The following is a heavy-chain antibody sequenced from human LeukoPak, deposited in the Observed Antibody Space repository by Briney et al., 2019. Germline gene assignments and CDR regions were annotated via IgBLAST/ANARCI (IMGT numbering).Heavy chain of an antibody. V-gene: IGHV3-20*04. Sequence: GGSLRLSCAGSGYTFGDHGMNWVRQAPGKGLEWVSGLNPNGGNIGYADSVKGRFTISRDNAKNSLYLQMNSLRAEDTALYYCARDRGYGAFQDWGQGTLVTVSS. D-gene: IGHD5-12*01. CDR2: LNPNGGNI. CDR1: GYTFGDHG. J-gene: IGHJ4*02. CDR3: ARDRGYGAFQD.